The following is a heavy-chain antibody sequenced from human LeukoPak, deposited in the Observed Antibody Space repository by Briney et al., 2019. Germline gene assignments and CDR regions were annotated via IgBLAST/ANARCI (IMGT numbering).Heavy chain of an antibody. CDR2: IRSDGSNK. CDR3: ARGAYYYDSSGIEPGFDL. V-gene: IGHV3-30*02. CDR1: GFTFGSYG. J-gene: IGHJ2*01. D-gene: IGHD3-22*01. Sequence: GGSLRLSCAASGFTFGSYGMHWVRQAPGKGLEWVTFIRSDGSNKYYADSVKGRFTISRDNSKNTLYLQMNSLRAEDTAVYYCARGAYYYDSSGIEPGFDLWGRGTLVTVSS.